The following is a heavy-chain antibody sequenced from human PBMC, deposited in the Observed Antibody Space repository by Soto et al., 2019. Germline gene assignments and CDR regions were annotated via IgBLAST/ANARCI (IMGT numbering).Heavy chain of an antibody. CDR2: IKQDGSEQ. J-gene: IGHJ6*02. Sequence: EVQLVESGGGLVQPGGYLRLSCAASGYTFSGYWMSWVRQAPGKGLEWVANIKQDGSEQFYVDSVKGRFTISRDNAKNSLYLQMNSLRAEDTAVYNCAREAVWGQGTTVTVSS. CDR1: GYTFSGYW. V-gene: IGHV3-7*05. CDR3: AREAV.